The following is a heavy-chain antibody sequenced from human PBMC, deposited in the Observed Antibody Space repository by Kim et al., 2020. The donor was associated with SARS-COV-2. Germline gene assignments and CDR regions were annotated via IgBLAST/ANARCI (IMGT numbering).Heavy chain of an antibody. CDR3: AKDLIGVEWELLIGAGFDY. CDR2: ISGSGGST. Sequence: GGSLRLSCAASGFTFSSYAMSWVRQAPGKGLEWVSAISGSGGSTYYADSVKGRFTISRDNSKNTLYLQMNSLRAEDTAVYYCAKDLIGVEWELLIGAGFDYWGQGTLVTVSS. J-gene: IGHJ4*02. D-gene: IGHD1-26*01. CDR1: GFTFSSYA. V-gene: IGHV3-23*01.